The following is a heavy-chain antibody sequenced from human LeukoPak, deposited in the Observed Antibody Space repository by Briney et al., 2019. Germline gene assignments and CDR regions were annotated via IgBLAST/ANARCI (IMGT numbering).Heavy chain of an antibody. Sequence: PGGSLRLSCAASGFTFSSYGMHWVRQAPGKGLEWVAVIWYDGSNKYYGDSVKGRFTISRDNSKNTLYLQMNSLRAEDTAVYYCARDDDFWSGYYSQFDYWGQGTLVTVSS. V-gene: IGHV3-33*01. CDR1: GFTFSSYG. J-gene: IGHJ4*02. CDR2: IWYDGSNK. D-gene: IGHD3-3*01. CDR3: ARDDDFWSGYYSQFDY.